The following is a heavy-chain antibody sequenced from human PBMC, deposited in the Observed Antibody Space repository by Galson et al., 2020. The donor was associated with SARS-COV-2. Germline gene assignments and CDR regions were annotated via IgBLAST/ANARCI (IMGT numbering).Heavy chain of an antibody. CDR3: ARDHGDSLSGYYYYCMDV. J-gene: IGHJ6*03. D-gene: IGHD4-17*01. CDR1: GFTFSSYG. Sequence: GGSLRLSCAASGFTFSSYGMHWVRQAPGKGLEWVAVIWYDGSNKYYADSVKGRFTISRDNSKNTLYLQMNSLRAEDTAVYYCARDHGDSLSGYYYYCMDVWGRGTTVTVSS. CDR2: IWYDGSNK. V-gene: IGHV3-33*01.